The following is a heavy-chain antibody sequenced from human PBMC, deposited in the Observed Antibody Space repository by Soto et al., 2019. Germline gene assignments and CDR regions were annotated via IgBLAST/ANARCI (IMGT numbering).Heavy chain of an antibody. CDR1: GFTFTNYA. D-gene: IGHD6-19*01. CDR3: ARDDIPGRTVSTHGMYV. Sequence: GGSLRLSCAASGFTFTNYAMTWVRQAPGKGLEWVSTISGSGSDTYYAYSMKGRFTISRHNSKNTLYLQLDTRRAEDTAVYHCARDDIPGRTVSTHGMYVWGQGTTVTVSS. V-gene: IGHV3-23*01. J-gene: IGHJ6*02. CDR2: ISGSGSDT.